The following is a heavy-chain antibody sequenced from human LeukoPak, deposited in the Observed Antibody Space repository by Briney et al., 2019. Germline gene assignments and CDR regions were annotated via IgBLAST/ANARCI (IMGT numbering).Heavy chain of an antibody. CDR1: GFTFDDYA. Sequence: GGSLRLSCAASGFTFDDYAMHWVRQAPGKGLEWVSGISWNSGSIGYADSVKGRFTISRDNAKNSLYLQTNSLRAEDTALYYCAKGAGYCSSTSCFYFDYWGQGTLVTVSS. J-gene: IGHJ4*02. CDR3: AKGAGYCSSTSCFYFDY. CDR2: ISWNSGSI. V-gene: IGHV3-9*01. D-gene: IGHD2-2*01.